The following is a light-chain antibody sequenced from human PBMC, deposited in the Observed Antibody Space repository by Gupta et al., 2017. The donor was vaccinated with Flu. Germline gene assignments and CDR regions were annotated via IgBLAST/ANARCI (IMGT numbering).Light chain of an antibody. CDR1: QNVADQ. CDR3: QQYNNWPPLT. Sequence: ATLSVSTGEGATLSCSASQNVADQLAWYQQKPGKAPRLLIFAASTRATGIPARFSGSGSGTEFTLTISSRQSDDVAVYFCQQYNNWPPLTFGGGTNVEIK. J-gene: IGKJ4*01. CDR2: AAS. V-gene: IGKV3-15*01.